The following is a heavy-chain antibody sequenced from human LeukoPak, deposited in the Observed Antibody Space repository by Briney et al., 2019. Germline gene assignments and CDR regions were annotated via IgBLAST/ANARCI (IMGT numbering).Heavy chain of an antibody. CDR2: INPNGGNT. CDR1: GYTFTNYY. CDR3: ARERRAWGEDF. V-gene: IGHV1-46*01. D-gene: IGHD3-16*01. Sequence: ASVKVSCKASGYTFTNYYIHWVRQAPGQGLEWVGLINPNGGNTGYAQRFQGRVTVTTDTSTSTVFMELNSLQSEDTAVYYCARERRAWGEDFWGQGTLVTVSS. J-gene: IGHJ4*02.